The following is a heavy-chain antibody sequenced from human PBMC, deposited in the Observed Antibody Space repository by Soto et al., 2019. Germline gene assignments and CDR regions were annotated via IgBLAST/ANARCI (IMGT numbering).Heavy chain of an antibody. D-gene: IGHD1-1*01. CDR1: GFTFDDYS. CDR2: ITWDSGNM. CDR3: VKVRPRDGYNIHYDS. Sequence: EVQLAQSGGGLVQPGRSLRLSCEASGFTFDDYSLHWVRQAPGKGLEWVSGITWDSGNMNYADSVKGRFTISRDNGQNSLHLQMNSLRPEDTAVYFCVKVRPRDGYNIHYDSWGQGSLVTVS. V-gene: IGHV3-9*01. J-gene: IGHJ5*01.